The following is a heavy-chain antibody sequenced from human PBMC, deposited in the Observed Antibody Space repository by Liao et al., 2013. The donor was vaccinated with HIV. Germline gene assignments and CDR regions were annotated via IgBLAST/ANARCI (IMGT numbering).Heavy chain of an antibody. D-gene: IGHD4-23*01. CDR1: GGSISSYQ. CDR2: VYYSGST. CDR3: ARGGGGKGFDS. J-gene: IGHJ4*02. Sequence: QVQLRESGPGLVKPSETLSLTCTVSGGSISSYQWTWIRQPPGKGLEWIGHVYYSGSTNYNSSLKSRVTISADTSKNQFSLKVTYVTAADTAVYYCARGGGGKGFDSWGQGILVTVSS. V-gene: IGHV4-59*12.